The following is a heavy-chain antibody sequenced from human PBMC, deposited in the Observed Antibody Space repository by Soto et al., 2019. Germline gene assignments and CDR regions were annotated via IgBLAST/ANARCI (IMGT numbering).Heavy chain of an antibody. CDR3: ARNLVLGFDP. J-gene: IGHJ5*02. V-gene: IGHV4-34*01. CDR1: GGSFSGYY. D-gene: IGHD6-13*01. Sequence: QVQLQQWGAGLLKPSETLSLTCAVYGGSFSGYYWSWIRQPPGKGLEWIGEINHSGSTNYNPSLKSRVTISVDTYKNQFSLKLSSVTAADTAVYYCARNLVLGFDPWGQGTLVTVSS. CDR2: INHSGST.